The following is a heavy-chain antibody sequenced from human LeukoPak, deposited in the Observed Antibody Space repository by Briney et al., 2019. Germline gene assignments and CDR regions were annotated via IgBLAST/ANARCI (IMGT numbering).Heavy chain of an antibody. D-gene: IGHD4-17*01. Sequence: GESLRLSCAASGFTFSSYAMSWVRQAPGKGLEWVSAISGSGGSTYYADSVKGRFTISRDNSKNTLYLQMNSLRAEDTAVYYCAKHLDYGDFMYYFDYWGQGTLVTVSS. CDR1: GFTFSSYA. CDR3: AKHLDYGDFMYYFDY. V-gene: IGHV3-23*01. J-gene: IGHJ4*02. CDR2: ISGSGGST.